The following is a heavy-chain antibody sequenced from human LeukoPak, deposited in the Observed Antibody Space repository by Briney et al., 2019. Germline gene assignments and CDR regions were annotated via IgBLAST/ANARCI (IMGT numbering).Heavy chain of an antibody. CDR3: ARGPHTGVNYYDSSGYYY. Sequence: SETLSLTCAVYGGSFSGYYWSWIRQPPGKGLEWIGEISHSGSTNYNPSLKSRVTISVDTSKNQFSLKLRSVTAAATAVYYCARGPHTGVNYYDSSGYYYWGQGTLVPVSS. CDR1: GGSFSGYY. D-gene: IGHD3-22*01. J-gene: IGHJ4*02. V-gene: IGHV4-34*01. CDR2: ISHSGST.